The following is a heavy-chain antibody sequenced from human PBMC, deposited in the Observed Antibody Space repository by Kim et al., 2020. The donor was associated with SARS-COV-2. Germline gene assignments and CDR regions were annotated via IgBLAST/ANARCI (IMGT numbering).Heavy chain of an antibody. D-gene: IGHD3-22*01. CDR1: GYSFTSYW. CDR2: IDPSDSYS. CDR3: ARHKGAFYHDTHGYYAY. Sequence: GESLKISCKGSGYSFTSYWISWVRQMPGKGLEWMGRIDPSDSYSNYSPSFQGHVTISADKSISTAYLQWSNLQASDTAMYYCARHKGAFYHDTHGYYAYWGQGTLVTVSS. V-gene: IGHV5-10-1*01. J-gene: IGHJ4*02.